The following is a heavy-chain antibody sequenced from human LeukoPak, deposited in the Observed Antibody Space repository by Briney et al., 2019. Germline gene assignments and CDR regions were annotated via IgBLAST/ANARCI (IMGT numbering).Heavy chain of an antibody. J-gene: IGHJ3*02. Sequence: ASVKVSCKASGYTFTGYYMHWVRQAPGQGLEWMGWINPNSGGTNYAQKFQGRVTMTRDTSISTAYMELSRLRSDDTAVHYCAREGSTIFGVVSAFDIWGQGTMVTVSS. CDR1: GYTFTGYY. CDR2: INPNSGGT. CDR3: AREGSTIFGVVSAFDI. D-gene: IGHD3-3*01. V-gene: IGHV1-2*02.